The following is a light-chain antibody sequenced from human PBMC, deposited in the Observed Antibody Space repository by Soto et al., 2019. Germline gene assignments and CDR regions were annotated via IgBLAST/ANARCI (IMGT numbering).Light chain of an antibody. CDR1: SSDIGSYNY. CDR3: SSYGASSTL. Sequence: QSVLTQPASLSGSPGQSITISCTGTSSDIGSYNYISWYQQHPGKAPKLMISDVSYRPSGISDRFSGSKSGNTAFLTISGLQPEDEADYYCSSYGASSTLFGGGTKVTVL. CDR2: DVS. V-gene: IGLV2-14*03. J-gene: IGLJ2*01.